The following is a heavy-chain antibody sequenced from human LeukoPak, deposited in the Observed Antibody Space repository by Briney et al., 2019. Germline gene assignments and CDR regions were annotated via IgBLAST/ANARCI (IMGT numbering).Heavy chain of an antibody. CDR2: LSHDGNWI. CDR3: ARDSTGTLDY. V-gene: IGHV3-30*01. D-gene: IGHD1/OR15-1a*01. Sequence: PETSLRLSCAASGFTLSNYAVHWVREAPGKGLEWGAVLSHDGNWIFYADSVKGRFSISRDISPNTLYLQMNSLRDEDTALYYCARDSTGTLDYWGQGTLVTVSS. CDR1: GFTLSNYA. J-gene: IGHJ4*02.